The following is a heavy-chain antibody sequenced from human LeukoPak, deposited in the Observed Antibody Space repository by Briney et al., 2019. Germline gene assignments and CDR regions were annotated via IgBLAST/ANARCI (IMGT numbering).Heavy chain of an antibody. CDR2: ISGDGGST. CDR3: ARDFWSGYYPNY. J-gene: IGHJ4*02. Sequence: GGSLRLPCAGPGFMFHDYAIHWVRQAPGKGLEWVSPISGDGGSTFYADSVKGRFTISRDNSKNTLYLQMNSLRAEDTAVYYCARDFWSGYYPNYWGQGTLVTVSS. D-gene: IGHD3-3*01. CDR1: GFMFHDYA. V-gene: IGHV3-43*02.